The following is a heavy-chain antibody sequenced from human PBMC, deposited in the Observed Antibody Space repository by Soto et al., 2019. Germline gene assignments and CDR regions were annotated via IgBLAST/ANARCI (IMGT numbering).Heavy chain of an antibody. CDR1: GGSISSGGYY. CDR2: IYYSGST. CDR3: ASGKEYYDXWSGRPWPAYYYYYGMDV. D-gene: IGHD3-3*01. J-gene: IGHJ6*04. V-gene: IGHV4-31*03. Sequence: SETLSLTCTVSGGSISSGGYYWSWIRQHPGKGLEWIGYIYYSGSTYYNPSLKSRVTISVDTSKNQFSLKLSSVAAADTAVYYCASGKEYYDXWSGRPWPAYYYYYGMDVWGKGTTVTVSS.